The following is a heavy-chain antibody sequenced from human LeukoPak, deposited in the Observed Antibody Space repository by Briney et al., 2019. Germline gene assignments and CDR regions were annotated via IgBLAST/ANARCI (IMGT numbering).Heavy chain of an antibody. D-gene: IGHD3-22*01. Sequence: GESLKISCKGSGYSFTSYWIGWVRQMPGKGLEWMGIIYPGDSDTRYSPSFQGQVTISADKFISTAYLQWSSLKASDTAMYYCARATMIVVDAPHWFDPWGQGTLVTVSS. CDR2: IYPGDSDT. CDR1: GYSFTSYW. J-gene: IGHJ5*02. V-gene: IGHV5-51*01. CDR3: ARATMIVVDAPHWFDP.